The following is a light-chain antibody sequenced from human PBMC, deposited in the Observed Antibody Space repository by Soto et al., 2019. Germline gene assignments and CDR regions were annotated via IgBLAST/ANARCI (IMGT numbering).Light chain of an antibody. J-gene: IGKJ2*01. CDR2: WAA. V-gene: IGKV4-1*01. Sequence: DIVMTQSPDSLAVSLGERATINCKSSQSVLYSSHNKNYLAWYQQKPGQPPKLLIYWAAARESGVPDRFSGSGSGTDFTLTISGLQAEDVAVYYCQQYYSTPQTFGQGTKLEIK. CDR3: QQYYSTPQT. CDR1: QSVLYSSHNKNY.